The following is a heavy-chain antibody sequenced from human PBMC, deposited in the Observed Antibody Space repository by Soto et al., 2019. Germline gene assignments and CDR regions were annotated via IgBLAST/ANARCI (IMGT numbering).Heavy chain of an antibody. CDR2: TYYRGNT. J-gene: IGHJ4*02. V-gene: IGHV4-31*02. CDR1: DDSITGGGYC. CDR3: ARGGSGTYHF. Sequence: QVQLQESGPGLVKPSQTLTLTCAVSDDSITGGGYCWTCIRPLPGTGLEGLGNTYYRGNTFYNPSLTGRATISLDPSQRRGSLGVTSVTAADTAIYFCARGGSGTYHFWGQGTLVIVSS. D-gene: IGHD3-10*01.